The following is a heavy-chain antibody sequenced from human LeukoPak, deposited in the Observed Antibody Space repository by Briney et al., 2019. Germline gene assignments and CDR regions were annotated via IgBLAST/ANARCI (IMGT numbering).Heavy chain of an antibody. CDR3: AFQGSGSRLF. Sequence: PGGSLRLSCAASGFTFSSYGMNWVRQATGKGLEWLSYISSGGSSVYYADSVKGRFTISRDNAKNSLYLQMNSLRADDTAVYYCAFQGSGSRLFWGQGTLVTVSS. V-gene: IGHV3-48*03. J-gene: IGHJ4*02. D-gene: IGHD1-1*01. CDR1: GFTFSSYG. CDR2: ISSGGSSV.